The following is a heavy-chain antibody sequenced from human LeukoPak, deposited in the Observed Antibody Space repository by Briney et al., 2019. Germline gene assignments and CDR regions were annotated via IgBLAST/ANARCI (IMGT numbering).Heavy chain of an antibody. CDR1: GFTFSSYG. V-gene: IGHV3-33*01. D-gene: IGHD7-27*01. J-gene: IGHJ4*02. Sequence: PGGSLRLSCAASGFTFSSYGMHWVRQAPGKGLEWVAVIWYDGSNKYYADSVKGRFTISRDNSKNTLYLQMNSLRAEDTAVYYCARDLTGEMGYFDYWGQGTLVTVSS. CDR3: ARDLTGEMGYFDY. CDR2: IWYDGSNK.